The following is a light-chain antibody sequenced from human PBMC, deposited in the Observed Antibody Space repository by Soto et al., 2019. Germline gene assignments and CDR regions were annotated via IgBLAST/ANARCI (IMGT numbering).Light chain of an antibody. Sequence: DVQLTQSPSFLSASIGDRVTITCRASQGISHYLAWYQQKPGKAPKLLIYAASTLQSGTPSRFSGSGSGTEFTLTITSLKPEDFATYYCQQSYNTPITFGQGTRLEVK. CDR2: AAS. CDR1: QGISHY. J-gene: IGKJ5*01. V-gene: IGKV1-9*01. CDR3: QQSYNTPIT.